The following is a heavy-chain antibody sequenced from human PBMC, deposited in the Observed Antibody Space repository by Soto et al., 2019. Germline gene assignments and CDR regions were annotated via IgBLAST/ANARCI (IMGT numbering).Heavy chain of an antibody. J-gene: IGHJ6*02. CDR3: ARGWGYFDSSGFPYLYAMDV. V-gene: IGHV3-7*01. CDR1: GFTFSTYW. D-gene: IGHD3-22*01. CDR2: IKEDGSEK. Sequence: GGSLRLSCAASGFTFSTYWMSWVRQAPGKGLEWVANIKEDGSEKYYVDSVEGRFTISRDNAKNSLYLQMTSLRAEDTALYYCARGWGYFDSSGFPYLYAMDVWGQGTTVTSP.